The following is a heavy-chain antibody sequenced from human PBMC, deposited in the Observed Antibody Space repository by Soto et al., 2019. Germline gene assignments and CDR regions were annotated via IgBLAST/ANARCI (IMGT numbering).Heavy chain of an antibody. J-gene: IGHJ5*02. CDR3: ARGRYCSGGSCYRPDWFDP. V-gene: IGHV1-18*01. CDR2: ISAYNGNT. D-gene: IGHD2-15*01. CDR1: GYTFTSYG. Sequence: GASVKVSCKASGYTFTSYGISWVRQAPGQGLEWMGWISAYNGNTNYAQKLQGRVTMTTDTSTSTAYMELRSLRSDDTAVYYCARGRYCSGGSCYRPDWFDPWGQGTLVTVSS.